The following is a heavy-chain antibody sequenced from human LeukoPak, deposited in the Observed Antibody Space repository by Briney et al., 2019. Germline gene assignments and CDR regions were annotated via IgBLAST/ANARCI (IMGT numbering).Heavy chain of an antibody. J-gene: IGHJ4*02. CDR2: ISPSGGGT. D-gene: IGHD6-19*01. Sequence: ASVKVSCKSSGYTFTSYYIHWVRQAPGQGLEWMGIISPSGGGTGYAQNFQGRVTMTRDTSTSTVYMELSSLRSEDTAVYFCARGGPQWLVLRKRFHFDSWGQGTLVTVSS. V-gene: IGHV1-46*01. CDR3: ARGGPQWLVLRKRFHFDS. CDR1: GYTFTSYY.